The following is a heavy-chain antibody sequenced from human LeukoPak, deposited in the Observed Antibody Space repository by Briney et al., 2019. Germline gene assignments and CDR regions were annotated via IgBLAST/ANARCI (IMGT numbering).Heavy chain of an antibody. D-gene: IGHD3-10*01. CDR3: ARGFGDLGDYDY. V-gene: IGHV1-2*02. Sequence: GASVKVSCKASGYTFTGYYMHWVRQAPGQGLEWMGWINPNSGGTKYAQQFQGRVTMTRDTSISTAYMELSRLRSDDTAVYYCARGFGDLGDYDYWGQGTLVTVSS. CDR1: GYTFTGYY. J-gene: IGHJ4*02. CDR2: INPNSGGT.